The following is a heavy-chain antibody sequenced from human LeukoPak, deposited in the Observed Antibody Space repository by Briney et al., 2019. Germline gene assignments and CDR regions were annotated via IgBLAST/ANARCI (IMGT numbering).Heavy chain of an antibody. Sequence: SVTVSCTASGGTFSSYAISWVRRALGQGLEWVGRSNPIFGTANYSQKFQDRLTITADETTNTAYMQLISLRSEDTAVYYCSRGRERDGENSLGYWGQGPRVTVSS. V-gene: IGHV1-69*13. CDR3: SRGRERDGENSLGY. CDR2: SNPIFGTA. D-gene: IGHD5-24*01. J-gene: IGHJ4*02. CDR1: GGTFSSYA.